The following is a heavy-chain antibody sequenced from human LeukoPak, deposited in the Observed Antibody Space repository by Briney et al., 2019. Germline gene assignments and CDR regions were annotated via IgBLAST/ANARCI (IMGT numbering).Heavy chain of an antibody. CDR2: IESKTDGGTT. Sequence: GGSLRLSCAASGFSFSDAWMSWVRQIPGKGLEWVGRIESKTDGGTTDYAAPVKGRFTISRDDSKNTLYLQMNSLKSEDTAVYYCATDYRRYYYDSSGYWGQGTLVTVSS. J-gene: IGHJ4*02. V-gene: IGHV3-15*04. CDR1: GFSFSDAW. D-gene: IGHD3-22*01. CDR3: ATDYRRYYYDSSGY.